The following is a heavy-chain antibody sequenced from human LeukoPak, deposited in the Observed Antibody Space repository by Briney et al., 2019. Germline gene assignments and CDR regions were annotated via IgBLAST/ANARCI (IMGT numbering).Heavy chain of an antibody. CDR3: ARDRSGYSGYDFFDY. D-gene: IGHD5-12*01. Sequence: PGGCLRLSCAASGFTFSSFEMNWVRQAPGKGLEWVSYISISGSTIYYADSVKGRFTISRDNAKNSLYLQMNSLRAEDTAVYYCARDRSGYSGYDFFDYWGQGALVTVSS. CDR2: ISISGSTI. V-gene: IGHV3-48*03. CDR1: GFTFSSFE. J-gene: IGHJ4*02.